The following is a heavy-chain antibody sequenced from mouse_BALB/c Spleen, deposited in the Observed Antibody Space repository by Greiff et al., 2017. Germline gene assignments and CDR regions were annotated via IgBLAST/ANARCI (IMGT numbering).Heavy chain of an antibody. CDR1: GFNIKDTY. V-gene: IGHV14-3*02. D-gene: IGHD1-1*01. CDR3: ATEYYGSSWYFDV. J-gene: IGHJ1*01. Sequence: VQLQQSGAELVKPGASVKLSCTASGFNIKDTYMHWVKQRPEQGLEWIGRIDPANGNTKYDPKFQGKATITADTSSNTAYLQLSSLTSEDTAVYYCATEYYGSSWYFDVWGAGTTVTVSS. CDR2: IDPANGNT.